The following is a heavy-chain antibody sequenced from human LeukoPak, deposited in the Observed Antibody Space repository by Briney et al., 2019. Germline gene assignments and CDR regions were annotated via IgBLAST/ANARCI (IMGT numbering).Heavy chain of an antibody. V-gene: IGHV4-59*08. D-gene: IGHD3-22*01. Sequence: SETLSLICIVSGGPINNYYWSWIRQPPGKGLEWIGYIYHSGSTNYNPSLKSRVTISVDRSKSQFSLKLRSVTAADTAVYYCATHYESSGYNSWMRFDPWGQGTLVTVSS. CDR3: ATHYESSGYNSWMRFDP. CDR2: IYHSGST. CDR1: GGPINNYY. J-gene: IGHJ5*02.